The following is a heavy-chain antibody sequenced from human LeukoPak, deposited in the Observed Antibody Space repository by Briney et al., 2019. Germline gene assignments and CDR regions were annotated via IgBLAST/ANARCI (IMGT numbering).Heavy chain of an antibody. CDR2: IYMSGST. V-gene: IGHV4-61*09. CDR1: VGSISSGNYY. CDR3: ARDWGIAAATPYYFDH. Sequence: SQTLSLNCTVSVGSISSGNYYYSWIRQSAGKGMEWIGNIYMSGSTRYNPSLMSRVAMSVDTSKNQFSLKISSATAADTAVYYCARDWGIAAATPYYFDHWGQGILVTVSS. D-gene: IGHD6-13*01. J-gene: IGHJ4*02.